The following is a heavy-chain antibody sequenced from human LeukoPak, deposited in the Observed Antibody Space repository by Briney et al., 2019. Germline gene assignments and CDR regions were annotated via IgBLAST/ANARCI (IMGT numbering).Heavy chain of an antibody. CDR1: GGSISSGGYY. Sequence: SETLSLTCTVSGGSISSGGYYWSWIRQHPGKGLEWIGYIYYSGSTYYNPSLQSRVTISVDTSKDQISLQLSSVTAADTAVYYCAGVSSYGDDYWGQGTLVTVSS. CDR3: AGVSSYGDDY. CDR2: IYYSGST. J-gene: IGHJ4*02. D-gene: IGHD4-17*01. V-gene: IGHV4-31*03.